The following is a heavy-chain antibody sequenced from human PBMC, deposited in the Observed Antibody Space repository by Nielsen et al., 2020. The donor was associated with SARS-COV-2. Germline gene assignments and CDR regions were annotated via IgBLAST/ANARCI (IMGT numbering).Heavy chain of an antibody. CDR2: IKQDGSEK. Sequence: GGSLRLSCGASGFTFSSYWMSWVRQAPGKGLEWVANIKQDGSEKYYVDSVKGRFTISRDNSKNTLYLQMNGLRAEDTATYYCARDGRIGYGVYLDYWGQGTPVTVSS. V-gene: IGHV3-7*03. D-gene: IGHD5-12*01. CDR3: ARDGRIGYGVYLDY. J-gene: IGHJ4*02. CDR1: GFTFSSYW.